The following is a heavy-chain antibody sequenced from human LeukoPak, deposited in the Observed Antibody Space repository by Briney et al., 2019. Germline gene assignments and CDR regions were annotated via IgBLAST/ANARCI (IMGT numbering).Heavy chain of an antibody. V-gene: IGHV3-20*04. J-gene: IGHJ4*02. Sequence: PGGSLRLSCAASGLTFGNYGMSWVRQAPGKGLEWVSGINWNGGSTGYADSVEGRFTIFRDNAKNSQYLQMNSLRVEDTALYYCARAQTYGDSRLLLDYWGQGTLVTVSS. D-gene: IGHD4-17*01. CDR1: GLTFGNYG. CDR2: INWNGGST. CDR3: ARAQTYGDSRLLLDY.